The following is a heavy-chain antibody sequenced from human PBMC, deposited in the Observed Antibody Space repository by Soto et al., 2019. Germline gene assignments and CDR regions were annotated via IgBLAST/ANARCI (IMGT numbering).Heavy chain of an antibody. Sequence: QVQLVQSGAEVKKPGSSVKVSCKASGGTFSSYAISWVRQAPGQGLEWMGGIIPIFGTANYAQKFQGRVXIXAXXSTSTAYMELSSLRSEDTAVYYCARLMATIHRTDYWGQGTLVTVSS. CDR2: IIPIFGTA. D-gene: IGHD5-12*01. V-gene: IGHV1-69*12. CDR3: ARLMATIHRTDY. J-gene: IGHJ4*02. CDR1: GGTFSSYA.